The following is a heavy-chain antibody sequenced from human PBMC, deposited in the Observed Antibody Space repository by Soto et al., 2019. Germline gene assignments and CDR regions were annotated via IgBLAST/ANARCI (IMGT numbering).Heavy chain of an antibody. CDR2: IYPGDSDT. V-gene: IGHV5-51*01. D-gene: IGHD6-13*01. Sequence: GESLKISCKGSGYTFTDYWIGWVRQLPGKGLEWMGIIYPGDSDTRYSPSFQGHVTITVDKSTNTAYLQWNSLRAEDTAVYYCARDYYSSNWENGYYYYAMDVWGQGTTVTVSS. CDR1: GYTFTDYW. CDR3: ARDYYSSNWENGYYYYAMDV. J-gene: IGHJ6*02.